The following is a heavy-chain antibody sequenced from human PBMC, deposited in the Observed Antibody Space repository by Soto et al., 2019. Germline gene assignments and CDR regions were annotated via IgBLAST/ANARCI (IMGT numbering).Heavy chain of an antibody. V-gene: IGHV3-30*18. Sequence: QVHLVESGGGVVQPGRSLRLSCAASGFSFSTYGMHWVRQAPGKGLEWVAFISNDGSNKYYADSVKGRFTISRDNSKKTLYLKMNSLRAEKTAVYYFAKGFGNSWAFDNWGKGTRVTVSS. J-gene: IGHJ4*02. D-gene: IGHD1-7*01. CDR1: GFSFSTYG. CDR2: ISNDGSNK. CDR3: AKGFGNSWAFDN.